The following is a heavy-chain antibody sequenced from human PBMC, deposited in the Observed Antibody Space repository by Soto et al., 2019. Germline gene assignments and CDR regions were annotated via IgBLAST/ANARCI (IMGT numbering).Heavy chain of an antibody. J-gene: IGHJ5*02. CDR1: GFSLSTSGVG. D-gene: IGHD3-9*01. CDR3: VHANYFVSEPNWFAR. V-gene: IGHV2-5*02. CDR2: IYWDDDK. Sequence: SGPTLVNPTQTLTLTCSFSGFSLSTSGVGVGWIRQPPGKALEWLALIYWDDDKRYSPSLKSRLTITKDTSKNQVVLTMTKMDPVDTATYYCVHANYFVSEPNWFARCGQGTLVTGAS.